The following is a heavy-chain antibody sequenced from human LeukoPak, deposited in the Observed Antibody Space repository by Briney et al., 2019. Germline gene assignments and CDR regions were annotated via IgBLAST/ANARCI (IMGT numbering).Heavy chain of an antibody. D-gene: IGHD6-19*01. J-gene: IGHJ6*03. CDR1: GGSISSGSYY. CDR3: ARGVAVAGSNYYYYYYMDV. Sequence: SQTLSLTCTVSGGSISSGSYYWSWIRQPAGKGLEWIGRIYTSGSTNYNPSLKSRVTMSVDTSKNQFSLKLSSVTAADTAVYYCARGVAVAGSNYYYYYYMDVWGKGTTVTVSS. CDR2: IYTSGST. V-gene: IGHV4-61*02.